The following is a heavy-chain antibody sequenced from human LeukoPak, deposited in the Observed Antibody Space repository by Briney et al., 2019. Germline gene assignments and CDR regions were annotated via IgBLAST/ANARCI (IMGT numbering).Heavy chain of an antibody. V-gene: IGHV3-11*04. CDR1: GFTFSDYY. J-gene: IGHJ6*03. Sequence: NPGGSLRLSCAASGFTFSDYYVSWIRQAPGKGLEWVSYISSSGSTIYYADSVKGRFTISRDNAKNSLYLQMNSLRAEDTAVYYCARPRGESGYYDYYYYMDVWGKGTTVTVSS. CDR2: ISSSGSTI. D-gene: IGHD3-3*01. CDR3: ARPRGESGYYDYYYYMDV.